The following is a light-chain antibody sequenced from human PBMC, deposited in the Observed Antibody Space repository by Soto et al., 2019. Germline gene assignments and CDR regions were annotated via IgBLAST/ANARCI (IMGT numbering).Light chain of an antibody. CDR3: PHSYTNTTLT. J-gene: IGKJ4*01. Sequence: DIQMTQSPSSLSASVGDRVTISCRASRSVSTYLNWYQHRPGKAPKLLIYATSSAQSGVPSRFVGSGSGTDFTLTISDLQPEDFATYYCPHSYTNTTLTFGGGTKVAIK. CDR2: ATS. V-gene: IGKV1-39*01. CDR1: RSVSTY.